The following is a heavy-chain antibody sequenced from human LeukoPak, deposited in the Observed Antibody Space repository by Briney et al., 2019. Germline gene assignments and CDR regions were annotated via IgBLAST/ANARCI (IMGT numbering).Heavy chain of an antibody. Sequence: ASVKVSCKASGGTFSSYTISWVRQAPGQGLEWMGRIIPILGIANYAQKFQGRVTITADKSTSTAYMELSSLRSEDTAVYYCARDRGGSPGSAFDIWGQGTMVTVSS. V-gene: IGHV1-69*04. CDR2: IIPILGIA. CDR1: GGTFSSYT. J-gene: IGHJ3*02. CDR3: ARDRGGSPGSAFDI. D-gene: IGHD1-26*01.